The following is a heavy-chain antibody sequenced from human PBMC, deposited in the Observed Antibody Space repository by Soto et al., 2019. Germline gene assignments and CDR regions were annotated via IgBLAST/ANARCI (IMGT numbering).Heavy chain of an antibody. CDR3: ARSIAARLNWFDP. V-gene: IGHV3-53*01. Sequence: GVLRLSCAASGFTVSSNYMSWVRQAPGKGLEWVSVIYSGGSTYYADSVKGRFTISRDNSKNTLYLQMNSLRAEDTAVYYCARSIAARLNWFDPWGQGTLVTSPQ. D-gene: IGHD6-6*01. CDR2: IYSGGST. J-gene: IGHJ5*02. CDR1: GFTVSSNY.